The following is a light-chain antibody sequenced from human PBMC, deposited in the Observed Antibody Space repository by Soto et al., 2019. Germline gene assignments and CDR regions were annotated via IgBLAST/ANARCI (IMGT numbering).Light chain of an antibody. CDR1: QSISTW. CDR2: KAS. V-gene: IGKV1-5*03. Sequence: DIHMTPSPGALAASXWGGVTSPXRAGQSISTWLAWYQQKPGKAPKLLIYKASTLKSGVPSRFSGSGSGTEFTLTISSLQPDDFATYYCQHYNSYSEAFGQGTKV. CDR3: QHYNSYSEA. J-gene: IGKJ1*01.